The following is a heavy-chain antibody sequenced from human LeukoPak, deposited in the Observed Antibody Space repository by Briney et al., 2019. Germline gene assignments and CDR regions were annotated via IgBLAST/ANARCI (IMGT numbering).Heavy chain of an antibody. Sequence: GGSLRLSCAPSGFTVSNNYMSWVRQAPGKGLEWVSVIYSGGSTYYADSVKGRFTISRDNSKNTLYLQMNSLRVEDTAVYYCARRISITMYGMDVWGQGTTVTVSS. CDR3: ARRISITMYGMDV. CDR1: GFTVSNNY. CDR2: IYSGGST. D-gene: IGHD3-10*01. J-gene: IGHJ6*02. V-gene: IGHV3-66*01.